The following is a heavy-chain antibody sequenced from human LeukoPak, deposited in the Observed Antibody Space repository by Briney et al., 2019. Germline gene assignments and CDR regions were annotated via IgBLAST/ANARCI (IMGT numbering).Heavy chain of an antibody. CDR3: ARLSSTWFDY. Sequence: SSETLSLTCTVSGGSISSSSSYWGWIRQPPGKGLEWIAIIYYSGHTNYNPSLESRVTISVDTSKNQFSLKLTSVTAADTAVYYCARLSSTWFDYWGQGALVTVSS. CDR1: GGSISSSSSY. V-gene: IGHV4-39*01. D-gene: IGHD6-13*01. CDR2: IYYSGHT. J-gene: IGHJ4*02.